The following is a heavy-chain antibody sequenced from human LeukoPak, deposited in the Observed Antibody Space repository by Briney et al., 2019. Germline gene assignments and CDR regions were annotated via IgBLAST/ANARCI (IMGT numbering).Heavy chain of an antibody. CDR1: GGSISSGSYY. V-gene: IGHV4-61*02. CDR2: IYSSGST. D-gene: IGHD3-3*01. CDR3: AREAYDFWSGYYDY. Sequence: SETLSLTCTVSGGSISSGSYYWSWIRQPAGKGLEWIGRIYSSGSTNYNPSLKSRVTISVDTSKNQFSLKLNSVSAADTTVYYCAREAYDFWSGYYDYWGQGTLVTVSS. J-gene: IGHJ4*02.